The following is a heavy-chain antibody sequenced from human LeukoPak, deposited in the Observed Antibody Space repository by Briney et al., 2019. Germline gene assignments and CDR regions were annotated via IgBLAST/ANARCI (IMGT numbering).Heavy chain of an antibody. V-gene: IGHV3-23*01. CDR1: GFTFSNYA. Sequence: GGSLRLSCAASGFTFSNYAMSWVRQAPGKGLEWVSAISGSGGSTYYADSVKGRFTISRGNSKNTLYLQMNSLRAEDTAVYYCAKGTYYGSGSRGGYYFDFWGQGTLVTVSS. J-gene: IGHJ4*02. CDR2: ISGSGGST. CDR3: AKGTYYGSGSRGGYYFDF. D-gene: IGHD3-10*01.